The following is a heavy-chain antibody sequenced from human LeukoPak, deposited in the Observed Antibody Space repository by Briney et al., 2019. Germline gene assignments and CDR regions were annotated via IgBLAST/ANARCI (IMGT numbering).Heavy chain of an antibody. Sequence: ASVTVSCKASGYTFTGYYMHWVRQAPGQGVEWMGWINPNSGGTNYAQKFQGSVTMTRDTSISTAYMELSRLRSDDTAVYYCARTSGVVIDYWGQGTLVTVSS. V-gene: IGHV1-2*02. CDR3: ARTSGVVIDY. J-gene: IGHJ4*02. CDR2: INPNSGGT. CDR1: GYTFTGYY. D-gene: IGHD3-3*01.